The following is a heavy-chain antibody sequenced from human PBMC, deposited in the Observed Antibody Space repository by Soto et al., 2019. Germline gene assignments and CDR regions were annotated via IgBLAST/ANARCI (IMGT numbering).Heavy chain of an antibody. CDR2: ITANGGST. V-gene: IGHV3-23*01. CDR1: GFTFSSYA. CDR3: AKSSESRRTAVAGRYFFDY. Sequence: EVQLLESGGGLVQPGGSLRLSCAASGFTFSSYAMNWVRQAPGKGLEWVSGITANGGSTFYADSVKGRFTISRDNSKNMLYLQMNSLRAEDTAVYHCAKSSESRRTAVAGRYFFDYWGQGTLVTVSS. D-gene: IGHD6-19*01. J-gene: IGHJ4*02.